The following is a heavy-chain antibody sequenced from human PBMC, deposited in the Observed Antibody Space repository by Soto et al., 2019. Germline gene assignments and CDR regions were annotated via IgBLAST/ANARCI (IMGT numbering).Heavy chain of an antibody. J-gene: IGHJ6*02. Sequence: LGGSLRLSCAASGFTVSSNYMSWVRQAPGKGLEWVSVIYSGGSTYYADSVKGRFTISRDNSKNTLYLQMNSLRAEDTAVYYCARDRRYYYDSNGGYYGMDVWGQGTTVTVSS. CDR3: ARDRRYYYDSNGGYYGMDV. D-gene: IGHD3-22*01. CDR2: IYSGGST. CDR1: GFTVSSNY. V-gene: IGHV3-53*01.